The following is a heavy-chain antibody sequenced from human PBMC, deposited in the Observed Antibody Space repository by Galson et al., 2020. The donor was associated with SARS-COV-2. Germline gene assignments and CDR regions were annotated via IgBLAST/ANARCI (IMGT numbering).Heavy chain of an antibody. CDR2: IWYDGRKK. V-gene: IGHV3-33*03. D-gene: IGHD6-6*01. J-gene: IGHJ3*01. Sequence: GGSLRLSCAASGLIFNSYGMHWVRQAPGKGLEWVAGIWYDGRKKYYIDSVKGRFTISRDNSKNTLYLQMNSLRVEDTSVYYCAKDRQQFVLDGVDVWGQGTLVTVS. CDR3: AKDRQQFVLDGVDV. CDR1: GLIFNSYG.